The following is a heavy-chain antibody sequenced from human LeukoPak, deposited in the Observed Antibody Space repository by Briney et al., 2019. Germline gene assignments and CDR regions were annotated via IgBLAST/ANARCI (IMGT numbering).Heavy chain of an antibody. D-gene: IGHD3-22*01. V-gene: IGHV4-59*01. CDR3: ARVKDDSSGYSHDASDI. J-gene: IGHJ3*02. CDR2: IYYSGST. CDR1: GGSISSYY. Sequence: SETLSLTCTVSGGSISSYYWSWIRQPPGKGLEWIGYIYYSGSTNYNPSLKSRVTISVDTSKNQFSLKLSSVTAADTAVYYCARVKDDSSGYSHDASDIWGQGTMVTVSS.